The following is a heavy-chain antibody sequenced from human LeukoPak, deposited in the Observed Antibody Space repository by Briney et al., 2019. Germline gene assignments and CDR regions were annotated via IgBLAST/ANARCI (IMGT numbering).Heavy chain of an antibody. CDR3: ARVFYGDYQYFDY. D-gene: IGHD4-17*01. V-gene: IGHV1-18*01. J-gene: IGHJ4*02. Sequence: ASVKVSCKASGYTFRSHGITWVRQAPGQGLEWMGWISAYSAKTNYAQKFQGRVTMTTDTSTRTAYMELRSLRSDDTAVYYCARVFYGDYQYFDYWGQGTLVTVSP. CDR2: ISAYSAKT. CDR1: GYTFRSHG.